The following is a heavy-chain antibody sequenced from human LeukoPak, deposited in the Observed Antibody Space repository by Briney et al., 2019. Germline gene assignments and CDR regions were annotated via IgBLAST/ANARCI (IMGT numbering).Heavy chain of an antibody. Sequence: GGSLRLSCAASGFTFSIYAMSWVRQAPGKGLEWVSAISGSGVSTYYADSVKGRFTISRDNSNNTLYVQMNSLRAEDTAVYYCAPGGYSSGWYFEYWGQGTLVTVSS. V-gene: IGHV3-23*01. CDR1: GFTFSIYA. CDR3: APGGYSSGWYFEY. D-gene: IGHD6-19*01. J-gene: IGHJ4*02. CDR2: ISGSGVST.